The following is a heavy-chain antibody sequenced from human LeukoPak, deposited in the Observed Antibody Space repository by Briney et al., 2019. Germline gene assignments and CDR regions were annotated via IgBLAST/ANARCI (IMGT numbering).Heavy chain of an antibody. Sequence: GGSLRLSCAASGFTFSSYAMNWVRQAPGKGLEWVSAISGSGGSTYYADSVKGRFTISRDNSKNTLYLQMNSLRAEDTAVYYCAKEVLVGATVPYYFDYWGQGALVTVSS. J-gene: IGHJ4*02. CDR1: GFTFSSYA. V-gene: IGHV3-23*01. CDR3: AKEVLVGATVPYYFDY. D-gene: IGHD1-26*01. CDR2: ISGSGGST.